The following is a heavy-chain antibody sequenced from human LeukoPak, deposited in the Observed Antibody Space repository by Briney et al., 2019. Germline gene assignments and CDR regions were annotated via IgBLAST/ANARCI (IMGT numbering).Heavy chain of an antibody. V-gene: IGHV1-69*13. CDR3: AREWFYGDYGYYYYGMDV. Sequence: ASVKVSCKASGGTFSSYAISWVRQAPGQGLEWMGGINPIFGTANYAQKFQGRVTITADESTSTAYMELSSLRSEDTAVYYCAREWFYGDYGYYYYGMDVWGQGTTVTVSS. J-gene: IGHJ6*02. CDR2: INPIFGTA. D-gene: IGHD4-17*01. CDR1: GGTFSSYA.